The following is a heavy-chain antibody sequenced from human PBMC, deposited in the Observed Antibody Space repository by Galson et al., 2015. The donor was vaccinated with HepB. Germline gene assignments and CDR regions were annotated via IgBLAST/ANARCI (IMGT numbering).Heavy chain of an antibody. CDR1: GFTFSSYS. V-gene: IGHV3-21*01. D-gene: IGHD3-22*01. CDR2: ISSSSSYI. J-gene: IGHJ2*01. CDR3: ARFGPDSSGYLLIEDWYFDL. Sequence: SLRLSCAASGFTFSSYSMNWVRQAPGKGLEWVSSISSSSSYIYYADSVKGRFTISRDNAKNSLYLQMNSLRAEDTAVYYCARFGPDSSGYLLIEDWYFDLWGRGTLVTVSS.